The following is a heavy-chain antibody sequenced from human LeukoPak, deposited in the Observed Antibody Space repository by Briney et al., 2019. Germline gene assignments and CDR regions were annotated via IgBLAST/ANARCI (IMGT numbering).Heavy chain of an antibody. CDR2: ISYSGST. J-gene: IGHJ4*02. CDR1: GGSISSYY. CDR3: ARHGGGYDFDY. Sequence: PSETLSLTCTVSGGSISSYYWSWIRQPPGKGLEWIGYISYSGSTNNNPSLKSRVTISIDTSKNEFSLKLSAVTAADTAVYYCARHGGGYDFDYWGLGTLVTVSS. V-gene: IGHV4-59*08. D-gene: IGHD5-12*01.